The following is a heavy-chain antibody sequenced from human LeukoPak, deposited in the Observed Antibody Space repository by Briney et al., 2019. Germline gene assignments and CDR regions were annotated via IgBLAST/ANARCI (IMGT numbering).Heavy chain of an antibody. CDR2: INAGNGNT. D-gene: IGHD3-10*01. J-gene: IGHJ5*02. CDR3: ARDPELSGSYYDNWFDP. CDR1: GYTFTDYY. Sequence: GATVKISCKASGYTFTDYYMHWVQQAPGQRLEWMGWINAGNGNTKYSQKFQGRVTITRDTSASTAYMELSSLRSEDTAVYYCARDPELSGSYYDNWFDPWGQGTLVTVSS. V-gene: IGHV1-3*01.